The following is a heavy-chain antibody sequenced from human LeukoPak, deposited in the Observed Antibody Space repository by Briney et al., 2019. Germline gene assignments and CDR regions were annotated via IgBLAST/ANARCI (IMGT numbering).Heavy chain of an antibody. D-gene: IGHD3-22*01. Sequence: GGSLRLSCAASGFTFSSYGMHWVRQAPGKGLEWVAFIRYDGSNKYYADSVKGRFTISRDNSKNTLYLQMNSLRAEDTAVYYCARDPDYYDSSGYYQPNWGQGTLVTVSS. CDR1: GFTFSSYG. V-gene: IGHV3-30*02. CDR2: IRYDGSNK. CDR3: ARDPDYYDSSGYYQPN. J-gene: IGHJ4*02.